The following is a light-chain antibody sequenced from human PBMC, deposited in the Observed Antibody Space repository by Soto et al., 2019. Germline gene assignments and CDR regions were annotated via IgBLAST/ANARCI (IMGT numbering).Light chain of an antibody. CDR1: SSDIGGYNF. J-gene: IGLJ2*01. V-gene: IGLV2-8*01. CDR3: SSYPRASEFA. Sequence: QSVLTQPPSASGSPGQSVTISCTGSSSDIGGYNFVSWYQQYPGKAPKLIIYEVNKRPSGVPDRFSGSKSGSTASLTVSGLQAEDEADYFCSSYPRASEFAFGGGTKVTVL. CDR2: EVN.